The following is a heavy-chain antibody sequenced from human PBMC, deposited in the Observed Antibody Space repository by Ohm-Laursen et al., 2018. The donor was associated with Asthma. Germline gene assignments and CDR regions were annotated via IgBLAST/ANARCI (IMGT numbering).Heavy chain of an antibody. J-gene: IGHJ4*02. D-gene: IGHD3-3*01. V-gene: IGHV4-34*01. Sequence: SDTLSLTCPVSGAPVASGAHYWSWIRQPPGKGLEWIGEINHSGSTNYNPSLKSRVTISVDTSKNQFSLKLSSVTAADTAVYYCARRPYDFWSGYYLDYWGQGTLVTVSS. CDR3: ARRPYDFWSGYYLDY. CDR1: GAPVASGAHY. CDR2: INHSGST.